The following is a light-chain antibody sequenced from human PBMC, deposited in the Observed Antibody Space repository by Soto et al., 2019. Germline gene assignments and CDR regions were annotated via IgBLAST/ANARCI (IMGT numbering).Light chain of an antibody. Sequence: EIVMTQSPLSLPVTPGEPASISCRSSQSLLHSNGYNYLDWYLQKPGQSPQLLIYLGSNRASGVPDRFSGSGSGTEFTLKISRVEAEDGGVYYCMQALQTPLTFGGGTNVEIK. J-gene: IGKJ4*01. CDR3: MQALQTPLT. CDR2: LGS. V-gene: IGKV2-28*01. CDR1: QSLLHSNGYNY.